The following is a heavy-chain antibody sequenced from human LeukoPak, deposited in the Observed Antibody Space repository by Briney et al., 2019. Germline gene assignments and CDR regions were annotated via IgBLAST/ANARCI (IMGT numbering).Heavy chain of an antibody. D-gene: IGHD3-10*01. CDR1: GFTFGNYS. V-gene: IGHV3-48*04. Sequence: GGSLRLSCAASGFTFGNYSMNWVRQAPGKGLEWVSYISSSGSTIYYADSVKGRFTISRDNAKNSLYLQMNSLRAEDTAVYYCARVNYYGSGVDYWGQGTLVTVSS. CDR3: ARVNYYGSGVDY. CDR2: ISSSGSTI. J-gene: IGHJ4*02.